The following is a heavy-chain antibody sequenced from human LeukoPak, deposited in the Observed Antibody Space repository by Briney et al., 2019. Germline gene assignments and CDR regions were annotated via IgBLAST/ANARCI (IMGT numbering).Heavy chain of an antibody. Sequence: GGSLRLSCAASGFTFSNAWMSWVRQAPGKGLEWVAFIRYDGSKKYYVDSVKGRFTISRDNSKNTLYLQMNSLRAEDTAVYYCAKDPYYYDSSGFDYWGQGTLVTVSS. J-gene: IGHJ4*02. V-gene: IGHV3-30*02. CDR1: GFTFSNAW. D-gene: IGHD3-22*01. CDR3: AKDPYYYDSSGFDY. CDR2: IRYDGSKK.